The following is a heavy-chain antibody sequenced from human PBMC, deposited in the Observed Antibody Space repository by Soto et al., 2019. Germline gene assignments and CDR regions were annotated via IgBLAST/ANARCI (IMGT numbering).Heavy chain of an antibody. CDR1: GFTFSNYA. D-gene: IGHD6-6*01. V-gene: IGHV3-23*01. J-gene: IGHJ5*02. CDR2: ISGSGGTT. CDR3: AKGVAVGFHFGSSTDRGFDP. Sequence: EVQLLESGGGLVQPGGSLRLSCAASGFTFSNYAMSWVRQAPGKGLEWVSIISGSGGTTYHADSVKDRFTISRDNSKNTLFLQMSSLRAEDTAVYYCAKGVAVGFHFGSSTDRGFDPWGQGPLVTVSS.